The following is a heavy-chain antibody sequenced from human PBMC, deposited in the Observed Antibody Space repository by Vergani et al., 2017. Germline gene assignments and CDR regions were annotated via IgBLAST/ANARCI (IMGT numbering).Heavy chain of an antibody. V-gene: IGHV2-5*04. CDR2: IYWNDDQ. D-gene: IGHD3-22*01. CDR1: GFSLNTRGVS. CDR3: VYRETECGNTGYCDPFVYFCYMDV. Sequence: QITLKESGPTLVKPTQTLTLTCTFSGFSLNTRGVSVAWIRQPPGKALDWLALIYWNDDQHYSPSLNKRVNITKDTSKNQVVLTMTNMDYVDTGAYYCVYRETECGNTGYCDPFVYFCYMDVWGKGNTGNVSS. J-gene: IGHJ6*03.